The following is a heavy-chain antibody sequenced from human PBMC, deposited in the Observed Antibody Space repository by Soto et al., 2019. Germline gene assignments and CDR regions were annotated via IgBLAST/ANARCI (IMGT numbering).Heavy chain of an antibody. V-gene: IGHV3-30*18. J-gene: IGHJ6*03. CDR2: ISYDGSNK. CDR1: GFTFSSYG. D-gene: IGHD4-17*01. CDR3: AKEGPEVDGDYEGYYYYMDV. Sequence: GGSLRLSCAASGFTFSSYGMHWVRQAPGKGLEWVAVISYDGSNKYYADSVKGRFTISRDNSKNTLYLQMNSLRAEDTAVYYCAKEGPEVDGDYEGYYYYMDVWGKGTTVTVSS.